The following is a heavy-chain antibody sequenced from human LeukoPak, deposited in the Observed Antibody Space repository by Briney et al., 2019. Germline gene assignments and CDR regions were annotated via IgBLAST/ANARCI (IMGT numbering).Heavy chain of an antibody. J-gene: IGHJ6*03. CDR1: GFTVSSNY. CDR3: ARGSAPTVTTLGYYYYYMDV. CDR2: IYSGGST. D-gene: IGHD4-11*01. Sequence: GGSLRLSCAASGFTVSSNYMSWVRQAPGKGLEWVSVIYSGGSTYYADSVKGRFTISRDNSKNTLYLQMNSLRAEDTAVCYCARGSAPTVTTLGYYYYYMDVWGKGTTVTVSS. V-gene: IGHV3-53*01.